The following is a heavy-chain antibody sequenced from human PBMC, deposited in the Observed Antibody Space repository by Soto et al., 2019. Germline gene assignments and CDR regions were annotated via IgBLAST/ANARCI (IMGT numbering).Heavy chain of an antibody. CDR3: ARRRAGNPDDWFDP. J-gene: IGHJ5*02. CDR2: IYPGDSET. V-gene: IGHV5-51*01. CDR1: GYSFSNYW. D-gene: IGHD6-13*01. Sequence: PGESLKISCKGSGYSFSNYWIVWVCQMPGKGLEWMGIIYPGDSETKYSPSFQGQVTISADKSINTAYLQWISLKASDTAMYYCARRRAGNPDDWFDPWGQGTLVTVSS.